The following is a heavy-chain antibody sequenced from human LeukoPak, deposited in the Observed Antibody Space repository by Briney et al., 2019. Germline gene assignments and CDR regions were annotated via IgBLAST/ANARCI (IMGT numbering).Heavy chain of an antibody. CDR1: GGSIGSSSYY. V-gene: IGHV4-39*07. Sequence: SETLSLTCTVSGGSIGSSSYYWGWIRQPPGKGLEWIGSIYYSGSTYYNPSLKSRVTISVDTSKNQFSLKLSSVTAADTAVYYCARTIAAAGQVPANWFDPWGQGTLVTVSS. J-gene: IGHJ5*02. CDR3: ARTIAAAGQVPANWFDP. D-gene: IGHD6-13*01. CDR2: IYYSGST.